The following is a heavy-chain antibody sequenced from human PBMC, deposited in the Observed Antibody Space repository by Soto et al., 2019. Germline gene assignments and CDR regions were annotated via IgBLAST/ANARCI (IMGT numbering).Heavy chain of an antibody. D-gene: IGHD1-26*01. CDR2: INPSGGST. Sequence: ASVKVSCKASGYTFTSYYMHWVRQAPGQGLEWMGIINPSGGSTSYAQKFQGRVTMTRDTSASTVYMELSSLRSEDTAVYYCAREFSGRYLFDSWGQGTLVTVSA. V-gene: IGHV1-46*01. J-gene: IGHJ4*02. CDR3: AREFSGRYLFDS. CDR1: GYTFTSYY.